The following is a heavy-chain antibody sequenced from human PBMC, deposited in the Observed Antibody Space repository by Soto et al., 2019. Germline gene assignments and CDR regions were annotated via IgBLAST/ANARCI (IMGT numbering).Heavy chain of an antibody. CDR1: GGSMKNFF. CDR3: AASEVGLISVLGT. V-gene: IGHV4-59*01. Sequence: QVQLQESSPGLVKPSETLSLTCTVSGGSMKNFFWSWIRQPPGKGLEWIGYIPYSGGPTYTPSLEGRGRLANDPFRNQFSLRLTSVTTADTAVYYCAASEVGLISVLGTWGQGTQVTVSS. J-gene: IGHJ5*02. D-gene: IGHD3-10*02. CDR2: IPYSGGP.